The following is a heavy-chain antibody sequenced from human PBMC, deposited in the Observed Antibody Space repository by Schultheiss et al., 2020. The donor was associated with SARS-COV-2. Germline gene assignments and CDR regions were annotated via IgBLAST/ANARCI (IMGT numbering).Heavy chain of an antibody. Sequence: GGSLRLSCAASGFTFSSYDMNWVRQAPGKGLEWVSDILSSGSYTNYADSVKGRFTISRDNAKNSLYLQMNSLRAEDTAVYYCARTATIFGVVTHYTMDVWGQGTAVTVSS. V-gene: IGHV3-48*03. CDR2: ILSSGSYT. CDR3: ARTATIFGVVTHYTMDV. CDR1: GFTFSSYD. J-gene: IGHJ6*02. D-gene: IGHD3-3*01.